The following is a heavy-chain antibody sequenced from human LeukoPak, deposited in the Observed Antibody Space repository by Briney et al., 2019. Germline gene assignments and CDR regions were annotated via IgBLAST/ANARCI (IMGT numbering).Heavy chain of an antibody. J-gene: IGHJ4*02. CDR2: VLYDGSKK. Sequence: GRSLRLSCAASGFTFSSYGMHWVRQPPGKGLEWVAVVLYDGSKKYYADSVEGRFTISRDNAKKTVYLQMNSLRAQDTAVYYCAKDDCGGDCYPDYWGQGTLVTVSS. CDR3: AKDDCGGDCYPDY. D-gene: IGHD2-21*02. V-gene: IGHV3-30*18. CDR1: GFTFSSYG.